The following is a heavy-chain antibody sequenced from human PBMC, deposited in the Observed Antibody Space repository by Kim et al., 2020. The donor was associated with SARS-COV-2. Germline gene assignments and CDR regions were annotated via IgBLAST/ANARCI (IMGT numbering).Heavy chain of an antibody. CDR2: ISSSGSTI. CDR1: GFTFSSYE. V-gene: IGHV3-48*03. Sequence: GGSLRLSCAASGFTFSSYEMNWVRQAPGKGLEWVSYISSSGSTIYYADSVKGRFTISRDNAKNSLYLQMNSLRAEDTAVYYCARDPAYDFWSGYSDYWGQGTLVTVSS. J-gene: IGHJ4*02. CDR3: ARDPAYDFWSGYSDY. D-gene: IGHD3-3*01.